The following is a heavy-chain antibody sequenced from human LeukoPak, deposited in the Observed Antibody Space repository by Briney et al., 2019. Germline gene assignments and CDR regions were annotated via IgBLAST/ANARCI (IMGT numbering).Heavy chain of an antibody. CDR3: AKDMVSSEDYYYCGMDV. D-gene: IGHD3-10*01. V-gene: IGHV3-30*18. J-gene: IGHJ6*02. Sequence: GGSLRLSCAASGFTFSSYGMHWVRQAPGKGLVWVAVISYDGSNKYYADSVKGLFTISRDNSKNTLYLQMNSLRAEDTAVYYCAKDMVSSEDYYYCGMDVWGQGTTVAVSS. CDR2: ISYDGSNK. CDR1: GFTFSSYG.